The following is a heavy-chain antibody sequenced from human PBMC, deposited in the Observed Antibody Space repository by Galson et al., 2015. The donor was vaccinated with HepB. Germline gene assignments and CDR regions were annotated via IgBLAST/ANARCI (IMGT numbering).Heavy chain of an antibody. CDR3: AKHTDPGDYGLNWFDP. Sequence: LSLTCTVSGGSVSSSTCYWGWIRQPPGKGLQWIGSIYYSGSTYYNPFLRSRVSISVDTSKNQFSLRLSSVTAADTALYYCAKHTDPGDYGLNWFDPWGQGTLVTVSS. D-gene: IGHD3-16*01. CDR2: IYYSGST. CDR1: GGSVSSSTCY. V-gene: IGHV4-39*01. J-gene: IGHJ5*02.